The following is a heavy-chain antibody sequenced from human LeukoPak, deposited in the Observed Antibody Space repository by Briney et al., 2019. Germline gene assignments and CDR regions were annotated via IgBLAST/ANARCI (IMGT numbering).Heavy chain of an antibody. CDR3: ARESPPDY. Sequence: GGSLRLSCAGSGFTVSNKYMSWVRQAPGKGLEWVSSISSSSSYIYYADSVKGRFTISRDNAKNSLYLQMNSLRAEDTAVYYCARESPPDYWGQGTLVTVSS. CDR1: GFTVSNKY. V-gene: IGHV3-21*01. J-gene: IGHJ4*02. CDR2: ISSSSSYI.